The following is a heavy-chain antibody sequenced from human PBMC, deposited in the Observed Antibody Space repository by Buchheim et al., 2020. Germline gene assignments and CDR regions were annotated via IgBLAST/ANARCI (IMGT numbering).Heavy chain of an antibody. V-gene: IGHV4-59*08. D-gene: IGHD3-22*01. CDR1: GGSISSYY. CDR2: IYYSGST. CDR3: ARQNEDYYDSSGFFSLTHAFDI. J-gene: IGHJ3*02. Sequence: QVQLQESGPGLVKPSETLSFTCTVSGGSISSYYWSWIRQPPGKGLEWIGYIYYSGSTNYNPSLKSRVTISVDTSKNQFSLKLSSVTAADTAVYYCARQNEDYYDSSGFFSLTHAFDIWGQGT.